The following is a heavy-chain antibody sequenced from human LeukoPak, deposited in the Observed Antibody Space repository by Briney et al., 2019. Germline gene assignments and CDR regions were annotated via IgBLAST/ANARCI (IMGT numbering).Heavy chain of an antibody. CDR3: ARLRLAYYGMDV. Sequence: SETLSLTCTVSGGSISSYYWSWIRQPPGRGLEWIGFISYSGSTNYNPSLKSRVSISVDTSKNQFSLKLSSVTAADTAVYYCARLRLAYYGMDVWGQGTTVTVSS. CDR2: ISYSGST. CDR1: GGSISSYY. V-gene: IGHV4-59*01. J-gene: IGHJ6*02. D-gene: IGHD6-19*01.